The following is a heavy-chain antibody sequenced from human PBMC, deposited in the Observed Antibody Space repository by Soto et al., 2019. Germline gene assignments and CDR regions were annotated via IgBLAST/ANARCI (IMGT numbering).Heavy chain of an antibody. J-gene: IGHJ6*03. V-gene: IGHV3-48*02. Sequence: GGSLRLSCPASGFTFSSYAMHWVRQAPGKGLEWMAFITSDRTNIYYADSVKGRFTISRDNAENSLYLQMHSLRDEDTAIYFCARMHQLPKNDYYYFYLDVWGKGTTVTVSS. D-gene: IGHD2-2*01. CDR3: ARMHQLPKNDYYYFYLDV. CDR2: ITSDRTNI. CDR1: GFTFSSYA.